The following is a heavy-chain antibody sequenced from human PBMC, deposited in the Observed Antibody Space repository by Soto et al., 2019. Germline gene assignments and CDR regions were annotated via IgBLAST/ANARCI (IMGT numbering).Heavy chain of an antibody. J-gene: IGHJ5*02. Sequence: LSLTCSVSGGSISSGYYYWGWIRQPPGKGLEWIGYIYYSGSTYYNPPLKSRVTISVDTSKNQFSLKLSSVTAADTAVYYCARCTYDFWSDPWGQGTLVTVSS. CDR3: ARCTYDFWSDP. CDR1: GGSISSGYYY. V-gene: IGHV4-30-4*01. D-gene: IGHD3-3*01. CDR2: IYYSGST.